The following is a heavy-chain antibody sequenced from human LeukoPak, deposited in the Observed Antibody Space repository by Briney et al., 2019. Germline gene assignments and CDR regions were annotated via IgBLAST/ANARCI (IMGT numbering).Heavy chain of an antibody. Sequence: SQTLSLTCTVSGGSISSGSYYWSWIRQPAGKGLEWIGRIYTSGSTKYNPSLKGRVTISVDTSKNQFSLKLNSVTAADTAVYYCARGVTVTTWDPWFDTWGQGTLVTVSS. CDR1: GGSISSGSYY. CDR2: IYTSGST. CDR3: ARGVTVTTWDPWFDT. J-gene: IGHJ5*02. V-gene: IGHV4-61*02. D-gene: IGHD1-20*01.